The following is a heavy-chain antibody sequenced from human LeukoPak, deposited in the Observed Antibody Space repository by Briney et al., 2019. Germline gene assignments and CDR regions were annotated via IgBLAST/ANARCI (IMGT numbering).Heavy chain of an antibody. CDR2: INSDGSST. D-gene: IGHD5-24*01. CDR3: ARGDGYYRY. J-gene: IGHJ4*02. CDR1: GFTFSGYW. V-gene: IGHV3-74*01. Sequence: GGSLRLSCAASGFTFSGYWMHWVRQAPGKGLVWVSRINSDGSSTSYADSVKGRFTVSRDNARNTLYLQMNSLRAEDTAVYYCARGDGYYRYWGQGTLVTVSS.